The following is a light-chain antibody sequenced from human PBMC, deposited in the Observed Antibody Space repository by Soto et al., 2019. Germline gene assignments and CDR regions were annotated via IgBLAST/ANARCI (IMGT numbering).Light chain of an antibody. Sequence: QSALTQPVSVSGSPGQSITISCTGTSSDVGSYNLVSWYQQHPGKAPKLMIYEGSKRPSGVSNRFSGSKSGNTASLTISGLQAEEEADYYCCSYAGSSTWVFGGGTKLTVL. V-gene: IGLV2-23*01. CDR3: CSYAGSSTWV. CDR2: EGS. CDR1: SSDVGSYNL. J-gene: IGLJ3*02.